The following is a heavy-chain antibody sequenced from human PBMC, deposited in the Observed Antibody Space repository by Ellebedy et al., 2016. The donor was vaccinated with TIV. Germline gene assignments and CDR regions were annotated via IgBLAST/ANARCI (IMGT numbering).Heavy chain of an antibody. Sequence: PGGSLRLSCAASGFTVSANYMSWVRQAPGKGLEWVSVMYSGGSTYYTDSVKGRFTISRDNSKSTLYLQMNTLRAEDTAVYYCARDRGDYGSGSFGYWGQGTLVTVSS. CDR1: GFTVSANY. CDR2: MYSGGST. V-gene: IGHV3-53*01. J-gene: IGHJ4*02. D-gene: IGHD3-10*01. CDR3: ARDRGDYGSGSFGY.